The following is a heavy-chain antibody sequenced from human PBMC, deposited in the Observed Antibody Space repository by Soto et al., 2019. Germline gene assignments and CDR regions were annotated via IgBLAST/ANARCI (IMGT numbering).Heavy chain of an antibody. Sequence: SETLSLTCSVSGASVAGGSYYWSWVRQPPGKGLEWIGYIPSRGRPFYNPSLTSRGTISADTSKNQLSLQLTSVTAADTAVYYSDRHTYSGYDFGIWGQGTLVTVSS. J-gene: IGHJ4*02. CDR1: GASVAGGSYY. CDR2: IPSRGRP. D-gene: IGHD5-12*01. CDR3: DRHTYSGYDFGI. V-gene: IGHV4-30-4*01.